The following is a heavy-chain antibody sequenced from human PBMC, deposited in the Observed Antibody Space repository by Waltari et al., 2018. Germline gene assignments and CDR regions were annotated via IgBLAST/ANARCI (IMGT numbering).Heavy chain of an antibody. Sequence: EVQLVESGGGLIQPGGSLRLSCEVSGFTVSTIYLGWVRQAPGKGLEWVSVIYSGGDTYDADAVRGRFTISRDNSKNTLYLQMNSLRVEDTALYYCATWTGGSLGAFDNWGQGTMVTVSS. CDR2: IYSGGDT. V-gene: IGHV3-53*01. D-gene: IGHD7-27*01. CDR1: GFTVSTIY. J-gene: IGHJ3*02. CDR3: ATWTGGSLGAFDN.